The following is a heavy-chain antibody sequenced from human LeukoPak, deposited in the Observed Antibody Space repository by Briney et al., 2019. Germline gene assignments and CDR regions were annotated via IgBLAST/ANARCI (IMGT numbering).Heavy chain of an antibody. D-gene: IGHD6-13*01. V-gene: IGHV1-69*13. J-gene: IGHJ6*03. CDR1: GGTFSSYA. CDR3: ARDWRSSSWYRDYYYYYMDV. Sequence: ASVKVSCKASGGTFSSYAISWVRQAPGQGLEWMGGIIPIFGTANYAQKFQGRVTITADESTSTAYRELSSLRSEDTAAYYCARDWRSSSWYRDYYYYYMDVWGKGTTVTVSS. CDR2: IIPIFGTA.